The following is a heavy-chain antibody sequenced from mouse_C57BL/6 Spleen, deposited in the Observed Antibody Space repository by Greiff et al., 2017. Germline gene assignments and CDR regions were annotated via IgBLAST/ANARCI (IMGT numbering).Heavy chain of an antibody. CDR1: GFTFSNYW. D-gene: IGHD2-4*01. Sequence: EVQLQQSGGGLVQPGGSMKLSCVASGFTFSNYWMNWVRQSPEKGLEWVAQIRLKSDNYATHYAESVKGRFTISRDDSKSIVYLQMNNLSAEDTGIYYCTGDYDEDFDYWGQGTTLTVSS. J-gene: IGHJ2*01. V-gene: IGHV6-3*01. CDR3: TGDYDEDFDY. CDR2: IRLKSDNYAT.